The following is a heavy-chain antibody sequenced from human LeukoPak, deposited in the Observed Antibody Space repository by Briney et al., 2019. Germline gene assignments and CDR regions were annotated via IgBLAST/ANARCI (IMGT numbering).Heavy chain of an antibody. D-gene: IGHD5-18*01. CDR2: IIPIFGTA. CDR3: AAGRGYSYGSPDY. CDR1: GGTFSSYA. J-gene: IGHJ4*02. V-gene: IGHV1-69*05. Sequence: GASVKVSCKAPGGTFSSYAISWVRQAPGQGLEWMGGIIPIFGTANYAQKFQGRVTITTDESTSTAYMELSSLRSEDTAVYYCAAGRGYSYGSPDYWGQGTLVTVSS.